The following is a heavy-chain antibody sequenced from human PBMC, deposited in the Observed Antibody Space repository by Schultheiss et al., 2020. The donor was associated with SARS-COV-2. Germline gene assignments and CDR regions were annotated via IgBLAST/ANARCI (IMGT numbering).Heavy chain of an antibody. Sequence: GSMRLSCAASGFTFSSYSMNWVRQAPGKGLEWVSSISSSSSYIYYADSVKGRFTISRDNSKNTLYLQMNSLRAEDTAVYYCARTVVPGYYMDVWGKGTTVTVSS. D-gene: IGHD2-2*01. CDR3: ARTVVPGYYMDV. CDR1: GFTFSSYS. V-gene: IGHV3-21*04. J-gene: IGHJ6*03. CDR2: ISSSSSYI.